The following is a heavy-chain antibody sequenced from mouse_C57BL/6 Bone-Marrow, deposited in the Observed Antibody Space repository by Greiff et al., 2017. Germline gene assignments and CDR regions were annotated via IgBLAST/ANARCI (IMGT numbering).Heavy chain of an antibody. CDR2: IDPSDSET. CDR3: ARDWDVWFAY. J-gene: IGHJ3*01. D-gene: IGHD4-1*01. Sequence: QVHVKQPGAELVRPGSSVKLSCKASGYTFTSYWMHWVKQRPIQGLEWIGNIDPSDSETHYNQKFKDKATLTVDKSSSTAYMQLSSLTSEDSAVYYCARDWDVWFAYWGQGTLVTVSA. V-gene: IGHV1-52*01. CDR1: GYTFTSYW.